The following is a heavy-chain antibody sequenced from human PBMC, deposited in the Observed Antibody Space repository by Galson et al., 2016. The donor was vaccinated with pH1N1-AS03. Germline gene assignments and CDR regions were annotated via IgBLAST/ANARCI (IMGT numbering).Heavy chain of an antibody. V-gene: IGHV3-23*01. Sequence: SLRLSCAASGFSFNSYAMSWVRQAPGKGLEWVSSIGGRLNKTDYADSVKGRFTISRDNPKNTLYLQMNTLRADDTAVYYCAKMGSTTGNDYWGQGTLVTVSS. CDR1: GFSFNSYA. J-gene: IGHJ4*02. CDR3: AKMGSTTGNDY. CDR2: IGGRLNKT. D-gene: IGHD1-1*01.